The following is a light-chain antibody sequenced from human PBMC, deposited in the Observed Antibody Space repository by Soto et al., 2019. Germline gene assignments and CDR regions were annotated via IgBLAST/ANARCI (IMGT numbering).Light chain of an antibody. CDR2: GAS. Sequence: EIMMTQSPGTLSVSPGEGATLSCTASQSVKLNLAWYQQKPGQPPRLLLYGASTRATGIPVRFRGSGSGTEITLPITSQQSEDSGLLYCHQDNAWPRGTFGPGTKVEIK. CDR3: HQDNAWPRGT. CDR1: QSVKLN. V-gene: IGKV3-15*01. J-gene: IGKJ3*01.